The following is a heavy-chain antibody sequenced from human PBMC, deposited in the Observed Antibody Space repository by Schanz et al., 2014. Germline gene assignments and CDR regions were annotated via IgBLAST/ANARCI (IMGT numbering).Heavy chain of an antibody. CDR1: GGSISSSGSY. Sequence: QVQLQESGPGLVKPSETLSLTCTVSGGSISSSGSYWTWIRQHPGKGLEWIGYIYYRGSTYYNPSLKRRVTISTDMSRNQFSLRLKSVPAADTALYYCARERDALDIWGQGTMVIVSS. J-gene: IGHJ3*02. V-gene: IGHV4-31*03. CDR3: ARERDALDI. CDR2: IYYRGST.